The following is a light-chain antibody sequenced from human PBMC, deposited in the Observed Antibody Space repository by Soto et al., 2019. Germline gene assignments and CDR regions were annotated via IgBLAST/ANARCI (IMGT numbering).Light chain of an antibody. J-gene: IGLJ1*01. CDR1: SSNIGAGYD. Sequence: QSVLTQPPSVSGAQGQRVTISCTGSSSNIGAGYDVHWYQQRPGTAPKLLIFGNTNRPSGVPDRFSGSKSGTSASLAITGLQAEDEGDYYCQSYDSTLSARYVFGTGTNLTVL. V-gene: IGLV1-40*01. CDR3: QSYDSTLSARYV. CDR2: GNT.